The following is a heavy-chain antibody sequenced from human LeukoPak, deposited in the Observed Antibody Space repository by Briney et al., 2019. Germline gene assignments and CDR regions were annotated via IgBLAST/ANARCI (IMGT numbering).Heavy chain of an antibody. CDR2: INPNSGGT. CDR1: GYTFTGYY. J-gene: IGHJ4*02. D-gene: IGHD2-21*02. Sequence: GASVKVSXKASGYTFTGYYMHWVRQAPGQGLEWMGRINPNSGGTNYAQKFQGRVTMTRDTSISTAYMELSRLRSDDTAVYYCARASTYCGGDCYSGVDYWGQGTLVTVSS. CDR3: ARASTYCGGDCYSGVDY. V-gene: IGHV1-2*06.